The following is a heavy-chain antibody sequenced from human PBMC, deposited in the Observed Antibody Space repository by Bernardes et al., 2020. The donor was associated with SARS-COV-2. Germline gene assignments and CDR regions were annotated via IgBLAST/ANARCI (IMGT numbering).Heavy chain of an antibody. CDR3: ARDDIAAAETGYYYYYYMDV. V-gene: IGHV1-2*02. J-gene: IGHJ6*03. CDR2: INPNSGGT. CDR1: GYTFTGYY. Sequence: ASVKVSCKASGYTFTGYYMHWVRQAPGQGLEWMGWINPNSGGTTYAQKFQGRVTMTRDTSISTAYMELSRLRSDDTAVYYCARDDIAAAETGYYYYYYMDVWGKGTTVTGSS. D-gene: IGHD6-13*01.